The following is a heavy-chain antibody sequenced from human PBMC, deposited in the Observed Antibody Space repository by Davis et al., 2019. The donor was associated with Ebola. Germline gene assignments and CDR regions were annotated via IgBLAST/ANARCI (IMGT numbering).Heavy chain of an antibody. V-gene: IGHV3-9*01. CDR2: ISWNSGSI. CDR1: GFTFDDHA. J-gene: IGHJ6*04. CDR3: TKRLGRDHYGMDV. Sequence: SLKISCAASGFTFDDHAMHWVRQAPGKGLEWASGISWNSGSIAYADSVKGRFTISRDNAKNSLYLQMNSLRAEDTALYYCTKRLGRDHYGMDVWGKGTTVTVSS. D-gene: IGHD7-27*01.